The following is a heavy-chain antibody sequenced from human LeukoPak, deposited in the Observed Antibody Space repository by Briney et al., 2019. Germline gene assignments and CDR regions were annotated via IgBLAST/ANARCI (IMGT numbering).Heavy chain of an antibody. Sequence: GGSLRLSCAASGFTFSSYEMTWVRQSPGKGLEWVSYISSSGSTIYYADSVKGRFTISRDNAKNSLYLQMNSLRAEDTAVYYCARAVTVTWLYDSSGYAHNWFDPWGQGTLVTVSS. J-gene: IGHJ5*02. CDR2: ISSSGSTI. CDR3: ARAVTVTWLYDSSGYAHNWFDP. D-gene: IGHD3-22*01. V-gene: IGHV3-48*03. CDR1: GFTFSSYE.